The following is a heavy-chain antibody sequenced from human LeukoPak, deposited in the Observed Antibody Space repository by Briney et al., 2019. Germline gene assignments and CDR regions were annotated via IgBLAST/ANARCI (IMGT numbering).Heavy chain of an antibody. V-gene: IGHV1-8*01. CDR3: ARGQLVSIFGVVILRKSRYYYYMDV. CDR2: MNPNSGNT. CDR1: GYTFTSYD. J-gene: IGHJ6*03. D-gene: IGHD3-3*01. Sequence: ASVKFSCKASGYTFTSYDINWVRRATGQGLEWMGWMNPNSGNTGYAQKFQGRVTMTRNTSISTAYMELSSLRSEDTAVYYCARGQLVSIFGVVILRKSRYYYYMDVWGKGTTVTVSS.